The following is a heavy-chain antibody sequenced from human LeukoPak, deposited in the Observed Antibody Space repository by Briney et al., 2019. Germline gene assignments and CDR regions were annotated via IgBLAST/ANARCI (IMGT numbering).Heavy chain of an antibody. CDR1: GGSFSGYY. Sequence: TSETLSLTCAVYGGSFSGYYWSWIRQPPGKGLEWIGEINHSGSTNYNPSLKSRVTISVDTSKNQFSLKLSSVTAADTAVYYCASGVAADCYFDYWGQGTLVTVSS. D-gene: IGHD6-25*01. V-gene: IGHV4-34*01. CDR3: ASGVAADCYFDY. CDR2: INHSGST. J-gene: IGHJ4*02.